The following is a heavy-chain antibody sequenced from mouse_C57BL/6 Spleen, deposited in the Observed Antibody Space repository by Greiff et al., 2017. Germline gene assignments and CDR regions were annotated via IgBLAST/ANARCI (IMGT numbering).Heavy chain of an antibody. V-gene: IGHV3-8*01. CDR3: ARGLTGRYYYAMDY. D-gene: IGHD4-1*01. Sequence: DVKLVESGPGLAKPSQTLSLTCSVTGYSIPSDYWNWIRKFPGNKLEYMGYISYSGSTYYNPSLKSRISITRDTSKNQYYLQLNSVTTEDTATYYCARGLTGRYYYAMDYWGQGTSVTVSS. CDR1: GYSIPSDY. CDR2: ISYSGST. J-gene: IGHJ4*01.